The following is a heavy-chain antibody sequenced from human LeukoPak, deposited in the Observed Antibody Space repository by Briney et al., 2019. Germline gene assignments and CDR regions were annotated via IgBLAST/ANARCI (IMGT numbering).Heavy chain of an antibody. Sequence: PGGSLRLSCAASGFTLSTYAMHWVRQAPGKGLEWVAVISYDGSNEHYADSVKGRFTISRDNSKNTLYLQMNSLRAEDTAVYYCAQDSYSQVSYYYYYGMDVWGQGTTVTVSS. CDR1: GFTLSTYA. D-gene: IGHD2-21*01. CDR2: ISYDGSNE. J-gene: IGHJ6*02. CDR3: AQDSYSQVSYYYYYGMDV. V-gene: IGHV3-30*18.